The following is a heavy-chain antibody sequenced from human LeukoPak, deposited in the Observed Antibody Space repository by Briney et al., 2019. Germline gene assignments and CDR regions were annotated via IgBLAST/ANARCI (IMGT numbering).Heavy chain of an antibody. CDR3: ARDRFWSRDYKSGGPLHYFDY. CDR2: ISYDGSSK. D-gene: IGHD3-10*01. CDR1: GFTFSTYS. J-gene: IGHJ4*02. Sequence: GRSLRLSCVASGFTFSTYSMHWVRQAPGKGLEWLSVISYDGSSKYFADSVKGRFTISRDNSENTLYLQLNSLRVEDTAVYSCARDRFWSRDYKSGGPLHYFDYWGRGTLVTVSS. V-gene: IGHV3-30-3*01.